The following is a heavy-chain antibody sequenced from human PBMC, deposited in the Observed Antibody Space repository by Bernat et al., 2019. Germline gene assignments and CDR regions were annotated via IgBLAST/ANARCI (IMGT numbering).Heavy chain of an antibody. J-gene: IGHJ4*02. V-gene: IGHV3-74*01. CDR1: GFTFSSYW. CDR2: FNSDGSST. Sequence: EVQLVESGGGLVQPGGSLRLSCAASGFTFSSYWMHWVRQAPGKGLVWVSRFNSDGSSTSYADSVKGRFTISRDNTKNTLYLQMNSLRAEDTAVYYCARDSWGHHDYWGQGTLVTVSS. CDR3: ARDSWGHHDY. D-gene: IGHD3-16*01.